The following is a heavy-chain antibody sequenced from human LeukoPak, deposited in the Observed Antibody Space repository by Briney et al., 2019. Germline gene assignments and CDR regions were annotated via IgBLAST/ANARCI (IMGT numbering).Heavy chain of an antibody. Sequence: ASVKVSCKASGYTFTGYYMHWVRQAPGQGLEWMGWINPNSGGTNYAQKFQGRVTMTRDTSISTAYMELSRLRSDDTAVYYCARDWKSLNWYFDLWGRGTLVTVSS. CDR2: INPNSGGT. D-gene: IGHD1-1*01. J-gene: IGHJ2*01. CDR1: GYTFTGYY. V-gene: IGHV1-2*02. CDR3: ARDWKSLNWYFDL.